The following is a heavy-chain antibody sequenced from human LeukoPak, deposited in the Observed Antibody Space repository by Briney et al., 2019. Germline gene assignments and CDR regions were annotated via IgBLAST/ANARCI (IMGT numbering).Heavy chain of an antibody. J-gene: IGHJ5*02. CDR2: IRYDESNK. D-gene: IGHD6-19*01. Sequence: GGSLRLSCAASGFIFSNYGMHWVRQAPGKGLEWVAFIRYDESNKFYADSVKGRFTVSRDNSKNILFLQMNSLRAEDTAVYYCATMQWLEGVDWFDPWGQGALVTVSS. V-gene: IGHV3-30*02. CDR1: GFIFSNYG. CDR3: ATMQWLEGVDWFDP.